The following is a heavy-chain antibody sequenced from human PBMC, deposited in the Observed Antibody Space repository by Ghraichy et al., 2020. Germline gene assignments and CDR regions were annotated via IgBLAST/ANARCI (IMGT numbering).Heavy chain of an antibody. CDR2: IYHSGST. Sequence: SETLSLTCTVSGYSISSGYYWGWIRQPPGKGLEWIGSIYHSGSTYYNPSLKSRVTISVDTSKNQFSLKLSSVTAADTAVYYCARDRYDILTGYYNVYYYYYMDGWGKGTTVTVSS. D-gene: IGHD3-9*01. CDR1: GYSISSGYY. CDR3: ARDRYDILTGYYNVYYYYYMDG. J-gene: IGHJ6*03. V-gene: IGHV4-38-2*02.